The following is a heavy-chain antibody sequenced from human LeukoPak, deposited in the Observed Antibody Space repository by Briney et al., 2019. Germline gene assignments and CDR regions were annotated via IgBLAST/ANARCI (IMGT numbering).Heavy chain of an antibody. CDR2: ISGSGDST. CDR1: GFSFSNYG. D-gene: IGHD2-15*01. Sequence: GGSLRLSCAASGFSFSNYGMSWVRQVPGKGLEWVSAISGSGDSTYYADSVKGRFTISRDNAKNSLFLQMNSLRAEDTAVYYCARVLRYCSGGNCYSGGLGYMDVWGKGTTVTISS. CDR3: ARVLRYCSGGNCYSGGLGYMDV. V-gene: IGHV3-23*01. J-gene: IGHJ6*03.